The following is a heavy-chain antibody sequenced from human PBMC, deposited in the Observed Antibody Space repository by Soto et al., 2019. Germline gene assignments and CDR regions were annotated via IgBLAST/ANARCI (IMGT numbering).Heavy chain of an antibody. CDR2: IKSKTDGGTT. D-gene: IGHD5-18*01. CDR1: GFTFSNAW. CDR3: TSDVDTAMADYYYYGMDV. J-gene: IGHJ6*02. Sequence: GGSLRLSCAASGFTFSNAWMNWVRQAPGKGLEWVGRIKSKTDGGTTEYAASVKGRFTISRDDSKSIAYLQMNSLKTEDTAVYYCTSDVDTAMADYYYYGMDVWGQGTTVTVSS. V-gene: IGHV3-15*07.